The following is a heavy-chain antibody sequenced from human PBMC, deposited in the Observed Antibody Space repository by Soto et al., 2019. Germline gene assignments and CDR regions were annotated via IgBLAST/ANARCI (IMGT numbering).Heavy chain of an antibody. CDR1: GVSITTNGYS. V-gene: IGHV4-30-2*01. J-gene: IGHJ4*02. D-gene: IGHD3-16*01. CDR2: IYPSGTI. Sequence: PSETLSLTCAVSGVSITTNGYSWSWIRQPPGKGLEWIGYIYPSGTIFYNPSLNSRVTISADTSNNQFSLKLTSVTAADTAVYFCATYTPFAKYYFDYSGRGTPVTVSS. CDR3: ATYTPFAKYYFDY.